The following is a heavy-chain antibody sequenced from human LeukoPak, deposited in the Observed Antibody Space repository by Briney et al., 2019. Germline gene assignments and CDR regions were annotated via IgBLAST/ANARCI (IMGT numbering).Heavy chain of an antibody. CDR3: ARDTRLYSGSGSYFLDY. Sequence: GGSLRRSCAASGFTVSSNYMSWVRQAPGKGLEWVSLIYSGGSTYYADSVKGRFTLSRDNSKNTLYLQMNNLRAEDTAVYYCARDTRLYSGSGSYFLDYWGQGTLVTVSS. V-gene: IGHV3-53*01. CDR1: GFTVSSNY. J-gene: IGHJ4*02. D-gene: IGHD3-10*01. CDR2: IYSGGST.